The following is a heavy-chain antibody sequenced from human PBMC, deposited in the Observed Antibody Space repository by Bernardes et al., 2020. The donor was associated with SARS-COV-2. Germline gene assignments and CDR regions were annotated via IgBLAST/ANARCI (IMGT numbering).Heavy chain of an antibody. V-gene: IGHV1-8*01. CDR1: GYTFTSYD. CDR3: ARGRRRITMIVVGLYYFDY. D-gene: IGHD3-22*01. J-gene: IGHJ4*02. CDR2: MNPNSGNT. Sequence: ASVKVSCKASGYTFTSYDINWVRQATGQGLEWMGWMNPNSGNTGYAQKSQGRVTMTRNTSISTAYMELSSLRSEDTAVYYCARGRRRITMIVVGLYYFDYWGQGTLVTVSS.